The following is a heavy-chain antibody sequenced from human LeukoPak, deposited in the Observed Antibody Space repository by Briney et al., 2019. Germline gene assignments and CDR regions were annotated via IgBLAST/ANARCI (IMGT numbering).Heavy chain of an antibody. D-gene: IGHD3-10*01. Sequence: GGSLRLSCAASGFTFSSYAMSWVRQAPGKGLEWVSAISGSGGSTHYADSVKGRFTISRDNSKNTLYLQMNGLRAEDTAVYYCAKEGYYGSGSYYIELDYWGQGTLVTVSS. CDR3: AKEGYYGSGSYYIELDY. CDR2: ISGSGGST. CDR1: GFTFSSYA. J-gene: IGHJ4*02. V-gene: IGHV3-23*01.